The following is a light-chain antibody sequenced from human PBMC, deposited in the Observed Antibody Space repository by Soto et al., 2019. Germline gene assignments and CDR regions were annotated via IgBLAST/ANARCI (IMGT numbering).Light chain of an antibody. CDR2: GAS. CDR3: QQYDTTPWT. Sequence: EIVLTQSPATLSLSPWERATLSCRASQSVSSCLAWYQQKPGQVLRLLIYGASSRATGIPDRFSGSGSGTDFTLTISRLEPEDFAVYYCQQYDTTPWTFGQGTKVDIK. J-gene: IGKJ1*01. CDR1: QSVSSC. V-gene: IGKV3-20*01.